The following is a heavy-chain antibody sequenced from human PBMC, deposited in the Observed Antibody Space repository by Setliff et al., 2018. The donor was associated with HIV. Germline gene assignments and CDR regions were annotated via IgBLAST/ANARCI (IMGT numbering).Heavy chain of an antibody. CDR2: ISYSGGI. CDR1: GGSINSSSYY. CDR3: ARANLYSSGPLDY. J-gene: IGHJ4*02. V-gene: IGHV4-39*07. Sequence: NPSETLSLACTVSGGSINSSSYYWGWIRQPPGKGLEWIGSISYSGGIYYNPSLKSRVTLSIDTSKNQFSLRLTFLAAADTAVYFCARANLYSSGPLDYWGQGRLVTVSS. D-gene: IGHD6-19*01.